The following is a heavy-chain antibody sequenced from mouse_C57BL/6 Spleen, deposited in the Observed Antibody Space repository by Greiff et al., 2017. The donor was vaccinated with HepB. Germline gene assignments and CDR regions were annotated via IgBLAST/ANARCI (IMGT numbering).Heavy chain of an antibody. CDR2: IYPRSGNT. CDR3: ARTDYDYEGVFAY. CDR1: GYTFTSYG. D-gene: IGHD2-4*01. J-gene: IGHJ3*01. V-gene: IGHV1-81*01. Sequence: VKLQESGAELARPGASVKLSCKASGYTFTSYGISWVKQRTGQGLEWIGEIYPRSGNTYYNEKFKGKATLTADKSSSTAYMELRSLTSEDSAVYFCARTDYDYEGVFAYWGQGTLVTVSA.